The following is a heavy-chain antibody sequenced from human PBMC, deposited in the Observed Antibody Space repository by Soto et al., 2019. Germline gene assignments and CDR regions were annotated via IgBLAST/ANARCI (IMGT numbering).Heavy chain of an antibody. V-gene: IGHV1-2*02. CDR3: AREGSGWKYFDY. Sequence: QVQLVQSGAEVKKPGASVKVSCKGSGYTFIANYIQWVRQAPGQGLEWMGWINPNSGGTTYAQKFQGRVTLTRDTSITTAYMELSGLTSDDTAVCFCAREGSGWKYFDYWGQGSLVTVPS. CDR2: INPNSGGT. CDR1: GYTFIANY. J-gene: IGHJ4*02. D-gene: IGHD6-19*01.